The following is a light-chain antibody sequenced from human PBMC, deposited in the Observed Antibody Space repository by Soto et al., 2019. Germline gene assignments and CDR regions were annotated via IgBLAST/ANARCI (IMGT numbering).Light chain of an antibody. CDR1: QTISSW. Sequence: DIQMTQSPSTLSGSVADRVAITCRASQTISSWLAWYQQKPGKAPKLLIYKASSLKSGVPSRFSGSGSGTEFTLTISSLQPDDFATYYCQHYNSYSEAFGQGTKVDIK. CDR3: QHYNSYSEA. J-gene: IGKJ1*01. CDR2: KAS. V-gene: IGKV1-5*03.